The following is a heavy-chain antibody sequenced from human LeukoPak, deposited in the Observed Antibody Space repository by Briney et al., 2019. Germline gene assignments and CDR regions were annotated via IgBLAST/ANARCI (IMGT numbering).Heavy chain of an antibody. CDR1: GGTFSSYA. V-gene: IGHV1-69*04. CDR2: IIPILGIA. D-gene: IGHD2-15*01. J-gene: IGHJ5*02. CDR3: ARQSIVVVVAASGRLFDL. Sequence: SVKVSCKASGGTFSSYAISWVRQAPGQGLEWMGRIIPILGIANYAQKFQGRVTITADKSTSTAYMELSSLRSEDTAVYYCARQSIVVVVAASGRLFDLGGQGTLV.